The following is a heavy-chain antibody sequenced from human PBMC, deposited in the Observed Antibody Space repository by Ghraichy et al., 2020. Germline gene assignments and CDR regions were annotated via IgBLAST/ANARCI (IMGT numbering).Heavy chain of an antibody. J-gene: IGHJ4*02. CDR3: ARAYLQWDTDSGSLGY. D-gene: IGHD1-26*01. CDR1: GGSISSYY. Sequence: SETLSLTCTVSGGSISSYYWSWIRQPPGKGLEWIGYIYYSGSTNYNPSLKSRVTISVDTSKNQFSLKLSSVTAADTAVYYCARAYLQWDTDSGSLGYWGQGTLVTVSS. CDR2: IYYSGST. V-gene: IGHV4-59*01.